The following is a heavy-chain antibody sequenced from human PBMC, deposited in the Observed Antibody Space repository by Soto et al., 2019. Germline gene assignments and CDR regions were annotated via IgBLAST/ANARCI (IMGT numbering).Heavy chain of an antibody. CDR1: GFTFSSYS. J-gene: IGHJ6*02. D-gene: IGHD3-22*01. V-gene: IGHV3-21*01. CDR3: ARVVDYCDPYYHSGMDV. Sequence: EVQLVESGGGLVKPGGSLRLSCAASGFTFSSYSMNWVRQAPGKGLEWVSSISCSSSYIYYADSVKGRFTISRDNAKNSLYLQMNSLRAEDTAVYYCARVVDYCDPYYHSGMDVWGQGTTVTVSS. CDR2: ISCSSSYI.